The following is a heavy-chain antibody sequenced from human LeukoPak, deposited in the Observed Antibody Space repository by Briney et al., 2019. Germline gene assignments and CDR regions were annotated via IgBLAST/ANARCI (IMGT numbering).Heavy chain of an antibody. CDR3: ARGLYSYGTLFDY. CDR2: INHSGST. V-gene: IGHV4-34*01. D-gene: IGHD5-18*01. CDR1: GGSFSGYY. J-gene: IGHJ4*02. Sequence: SETLSLTCAVYGGSFSGYYWSWIRQPPGKGLEWIGEINHSGSTNYNPSLKSRVTISVDTSKNQFSLKLSSVTAADTAVYYCARGLYSYGTLFDYWGQGTPVTVSS.